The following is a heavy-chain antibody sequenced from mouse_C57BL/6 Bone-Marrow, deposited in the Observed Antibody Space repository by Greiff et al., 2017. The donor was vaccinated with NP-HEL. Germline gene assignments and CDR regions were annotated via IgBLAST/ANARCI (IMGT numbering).Heavy chain of an antibody. V-gene: IGHV14-3*01. D-gene: IGHD3-2*02. CDR2: IDPANGNT. CDR3: ARSKTAQATGVFDY. J-gene: IGHJ2*01. Sequence: EVQLQQSVAELVRPGASVKLSCTASGFNIKNTYMHWVQQRPEQGLEWIGRIDPANGNTKYVPKFQGKANITADTSSNTAYLQLSSLTSEDTAIYYCARSKTAQATGVFDYWGQGTTLTVSS. CDR1: GFNIKNTY.